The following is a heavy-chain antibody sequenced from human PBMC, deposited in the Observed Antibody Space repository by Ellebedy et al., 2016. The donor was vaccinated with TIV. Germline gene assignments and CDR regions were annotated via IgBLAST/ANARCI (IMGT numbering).Heavy chain of an antibody. J-gene: IGHJ4*02. CDR1: GFTFSSYA. CDR2: ISGGGETT. Sequence: GESLKISCAAPGFTFSSYAMNWIRQAPGKGLEWVSVISGGGETTSYADSVKGRFTISRDNSKNMLFLQMNSLRAEDTALYYCARGRKLIRSSSLDYWGQGTLVTVSS. D-gene: IGHD3-22*01. V-gene: IGHV3-23*01. CDR3: ARGRKLIRSSSLDY.